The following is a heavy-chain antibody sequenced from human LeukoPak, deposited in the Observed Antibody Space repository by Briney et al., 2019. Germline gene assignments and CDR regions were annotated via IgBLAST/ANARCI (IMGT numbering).Heavy chain of an antibody. V-gene: IGHV1-69*05. D-gene: IGHD4-17*01. CDR3: ARGPGGDYAPFDY. J-gene: IGHJ4*02. CDR2: IIPIFGTA. Sequence: SVKVSCKASGGTFSSYAISWVRQAPGQGLEWMGGIIPIFGTAGYAQKFQGRVTITTDESTSTAYMELSSLGSEDTAVYYCARGPGGDYAPFDYWGQGTLVTVSS. CDR1: GGTFSSYA.